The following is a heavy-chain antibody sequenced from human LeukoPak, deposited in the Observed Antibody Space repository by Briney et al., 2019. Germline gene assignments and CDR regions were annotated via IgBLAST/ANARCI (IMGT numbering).Heavy chain of an antibody. Sequence: LPGVSLRLSCETAGFTFCSYVMHWVRRTPGKGLVWVSRISHDGIISYADSVKGRFTISRDNAKNTLTLQMNSLRVEDTAVYFCARDWVYKIDYWGRGTLVTVSS. CDR1: GFTFCSYV. CDR2: ISHDGII. J-gene: IGHJ4*02. D-gene: IGHD5-24*01. V-gene: IGHV3-74*01. CDR3: ARDWVYKIDY.